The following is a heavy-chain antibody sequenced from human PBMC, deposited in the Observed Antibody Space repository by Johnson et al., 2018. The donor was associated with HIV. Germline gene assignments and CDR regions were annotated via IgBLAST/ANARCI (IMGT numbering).Heavy chain of an antibody. Sequence: QVQLVESGGGVVQPGGSLRLSCAASGFTFSSYGMHWVRQAPGKGLEGVAVISFDGSNKYYADSVKGRFTISRDNSKNTLYLQLNSLRAEDTAVDYCARLPSGYSRDGFKVWGQGTMVTLSS. CDR2: ISFDGSNK. CDR1: GFTFSSYG. V-gene: IGHV3-30*19. CDR3: ARLPSGYSRDGFKV. J-gene: IGHJ3*01. D-gene: IGHD5-18*01.